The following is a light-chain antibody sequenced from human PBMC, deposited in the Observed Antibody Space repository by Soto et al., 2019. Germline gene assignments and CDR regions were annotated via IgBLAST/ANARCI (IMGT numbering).Light chain of an antibody. CDR1: QIIDTW. CDR3: QQYISYRA. V-gene: IGKV1-5*03. Sequence: IPMTRSPSTLSSSVLDTFTITCRASQIIDTWLAFHHQKPGRAPKLLISQASILERGVPSRFSGSRSGTDFTLTINGLQPDDFAIYYCQQYISYRAFGQRTKVAIK. J-gene: IGKJ1*01. CDR2: QAS.